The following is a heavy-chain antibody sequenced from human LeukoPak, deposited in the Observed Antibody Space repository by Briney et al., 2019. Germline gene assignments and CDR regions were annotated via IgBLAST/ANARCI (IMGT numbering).Heavy chain of an antibody. D-gene: IGHD3-16*01. V-gene: IGHV4-4*07. CDR2: IYTSGST. Sequence: SSETLSLTCTVSGGSISSYYWSWIRQPAGKGLEWIGRIYTSGSTNYNPSLKSRVTISVDTSKNQFSLKLSSVTAADTAVYYCARGLITNPPGYWGQGTLVTVSS. CDR1: GGSISSYY. CDR3: ARGLITNPPGY. J-gene: IGHJ4*02.